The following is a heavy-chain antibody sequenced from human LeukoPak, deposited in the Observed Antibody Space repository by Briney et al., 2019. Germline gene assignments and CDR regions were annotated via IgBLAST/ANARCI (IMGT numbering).Heavy chain of an antibody. Sequence: ASVKVSCKASGYTFTGYYMHWVRQAPGQGLEWMGWINPNSGGTNYAQKFQGRVTMTRDTSISTVYMELSRLRSDDTAVYYCARESTTGTTLEYYFDYWGQGTLVTVSS. CDR2: INPNSGGT. CDR1: GYTFTGYY. CDR3: ARESTTGTTLEYYFDY. D-gene: IGHD1-1*01. V-gene: IGHV1-2*02. J-gene: IGHJ4*02.